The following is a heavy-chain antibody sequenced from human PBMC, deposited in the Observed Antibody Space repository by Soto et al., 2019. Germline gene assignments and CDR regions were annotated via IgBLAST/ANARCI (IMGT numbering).Heavy chain of an antibody. J-gene: IGHJ5*02. CDR2: ISGSGGST. CDR1: GFTFSSYA. Sequence: PGGSLRLSCAASGFTFSSYAMSWVRQVPGKGLEWVSAISGSGGSTYYADSVKGRFTISRDNSKNTLYLQMNSLRAEDTAVYYCAKDRGYSYGYIWGSSYTRTNWFDPWGQGTLVTVSS. D-gene: IGHD5-18*01. CDR3: AKDRGYSYGYIWGSSYTRTNWFDP. V-gene: IGHV3-23*01.